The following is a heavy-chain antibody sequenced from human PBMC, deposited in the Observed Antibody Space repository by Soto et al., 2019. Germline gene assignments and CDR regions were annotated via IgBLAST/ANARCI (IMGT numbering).Heavy chain of an antibody. J-gene: IGHJ4*02. CDR2: IYYSGNT. V-gene: IGHV4-61*01. Sequence: QVQLQESGPGLVKPSETLSLTCTVSGDSVSSGNYYWSWIRQPPGKGLEWIGYIYYSGNTNYNPSLKSRVTISVDTSKNRVSLKLSSVTAADTAVYYCARENRIAARRDVDYWGQGTLVTVSS. D-gene: IGHD6-6*01. CDR3: ARENRIAARRDVDY. CDR1: GDSVSSGNYY.